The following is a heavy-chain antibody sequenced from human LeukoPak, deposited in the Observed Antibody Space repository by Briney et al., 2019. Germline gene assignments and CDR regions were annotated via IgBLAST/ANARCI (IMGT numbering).Heavy chain of an antibody. CDR2: ISSSGSTI. CDR3: ARDGRASSSWFYDYYYGMDV. Sequence: GGSLRLSCAASGFTFSDYYMSWIRQAPGKGLEWVSYISSSGSTIYYADSVKGRFTISRDNAKNSLYLQINSLRAEDTAVYYCARDGRASSSWFYDYYYGMDVWGQGTTVTVSS. V-gene: IGHV3-11*01. J-gene: IGHJ6*02. D-gene: IGHD6-13*01. CDR1: GFTFSDYY.